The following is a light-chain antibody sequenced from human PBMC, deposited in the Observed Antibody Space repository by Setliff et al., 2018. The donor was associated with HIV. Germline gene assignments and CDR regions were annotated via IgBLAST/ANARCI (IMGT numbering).Light chain of an antibody. CDR1: SSDVGGYSY. CDR3: ISYATTNTLP. V-gene: IGLV2-14*01. J-gene: IGLJ1*01. Sequence: QSVLTQPACVSGSPGQSITISCTGTSSDVGGYSYVSWYQQHPGKAPKLIIYEVRNRPSGVSNRFSGSKSGNTASLTISGLQAEDEADYYCISYATTNTLPFGTGTKVTVL. CDR2: EVR.